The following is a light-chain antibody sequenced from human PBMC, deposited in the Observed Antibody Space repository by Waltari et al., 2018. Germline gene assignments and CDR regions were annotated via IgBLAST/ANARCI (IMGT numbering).Light chain of an antibody. J-gene: IGKJ5*01. CDR3: QQYDNLPIT. V-gene: IGKV1-33*01. CDR1: QDISKY. CDR2: DAS. Sequence: DIQMTQSPSSLSASVGDRVTITCQASQDISKYLNWYQQKPGKAPKRLIYDASNLETGVPSRFSGSGSGTDFTFTISSLQPEDIATYYCQQYDNLPITFGQGTRLEIK.